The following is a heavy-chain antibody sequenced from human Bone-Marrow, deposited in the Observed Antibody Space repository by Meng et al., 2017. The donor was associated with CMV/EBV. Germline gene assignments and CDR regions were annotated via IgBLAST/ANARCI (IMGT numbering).Heavy chain of an antibody. J-gene: IGHJ6*02. Sequence: GESLKISCSASGFTFSSSAMSWVRQAPGKGLEWVSAISSGGGSTYYADSVKGRFTISRDNSKNTLYLQMNSLRAEDTAVYYCAKGFYQLPYYYYYGMDVWGQGTTVTVSS. CDR2: ISSGGGST. D-gene: IGHD2-2*01. V-gene: IGHV3-23*01. CDR1: GFTFSSSA. CDR3: AKGFYQLPYYYYYGMDV.